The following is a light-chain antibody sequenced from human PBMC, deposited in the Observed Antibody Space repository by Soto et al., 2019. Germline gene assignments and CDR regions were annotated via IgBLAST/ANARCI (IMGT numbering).Light chain of an antibody. V-gene: IGLV2-23*01. CDR3: SSFADSSTLV. CDR2: EGS. J-gene: IGLJ2*01. Sequence: QSALTQPASVSGSPGQSITISCTGTSSDVGSYNLVSWYQQHAGKAPKLMIYEGSKRPSGVSNRFSGSKSGNTASLIISGLQAEDEADYYCSSFADSSTLVFGAGTKLTVL. CDR1: SSDVGSYNL.